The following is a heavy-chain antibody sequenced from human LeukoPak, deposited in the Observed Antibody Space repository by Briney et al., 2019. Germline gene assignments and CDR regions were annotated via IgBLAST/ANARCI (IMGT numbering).Heavy chain of an antibody. J-gene: IGHJ5*02. CDR3: VKGRIAVAGPFDP. V-gene: IGHV3-64D*06. CDR1: GFTFSSYA. D-gene: IGHD6-19*01. CDR2: ISSNGGST. Sequence: PGGSLRLSCSASGFTFSSYAMHWVRQAPGKGLEYVSAISSNGGSTYYADSVKGRFTISRDNSKNTLYLQMSSLRAEDTAVYYCVKGRIAVAGPFDPWSQGTLVTVSS.